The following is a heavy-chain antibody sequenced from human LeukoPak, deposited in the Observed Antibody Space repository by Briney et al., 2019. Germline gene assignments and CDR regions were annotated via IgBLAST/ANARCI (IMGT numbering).Heavy chain of an antibody. J-gene: IGHJ4*02. D-gene: IGHD4/OR15-4a*01. CDR1: GFTFSSYE. Sequence: GGSLRLSCAASGFTFSSYEMNWVRLAPGKGLEWVSYISESGSAIYYADSVKGRFTISRDNAKNSLYLQMNSLRVEDTAVYYCAKAGLVRGGALDSWGQGTLVTVSS. V-gene: IGHV3-48*03. CDR3: AKAGLVRGGALDS. CDR2: ISESGSAI.